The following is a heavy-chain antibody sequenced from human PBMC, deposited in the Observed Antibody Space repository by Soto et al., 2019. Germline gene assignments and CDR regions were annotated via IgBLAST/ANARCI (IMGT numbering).Heavy chain of an antibody. CDR3: ARGYKYCSGGSCYSSGAFDI. Sequence: AGSLRLSCAASGFTFSSYGRHWVRQAPGKGLEWVAVIWYDGSNKYYADSVKGRFTISRDNSKNTLYLQMNSLRAEDTAVYYCARGYKYCSGGSCYSSGAFDIWGQGTMVTVSS. CDR1: GFTFSSYG. V-gene: IGHV3-33*01. CDR2: IWYDGSNK. D-gene: IGHD2-15*01. J-gene: IGHJ3*02.